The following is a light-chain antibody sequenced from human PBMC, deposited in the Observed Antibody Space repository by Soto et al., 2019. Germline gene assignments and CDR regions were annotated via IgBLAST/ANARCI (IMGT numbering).Light chain of an antibody. CDR3: SSYTSSSIDYV. CDR1: SSDGGGYNY. V-gene: IGLV2-14*01. J-gene: IGLJ1*01. Sequence: QSALTQPASVSGSPGQSITISCTGTSSDGGGYNYVSWYQQHPGKAPKLMIYEVSNRPSGVCNRFSCSKSGNTASLTISGLLAEDEADYYCSSYTSSSIDYVFGTGTKLTVL. CDR2: EVS.